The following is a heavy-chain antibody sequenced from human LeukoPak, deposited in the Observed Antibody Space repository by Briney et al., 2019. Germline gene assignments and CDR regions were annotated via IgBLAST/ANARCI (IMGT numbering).Heavy chain of an antibody. V-gene: IGHV3-21*01. D-gene: IGHD2-2*01. J-gene: IGHJ3*02. Sequence: AGGSLRLSCAASGFTFSSYSMNWVRQAPGKGLEWVSSISRDVNYIFYADSVQGRFTISRDNAENSLFLQMNSLRAEDTAVYYCASRYCTSTNCYAFDIWGQGTMVTVSS. CDR2: ISRDVNYI. CDR1: GFTFSSYS. CDR3: ASRYCTSTNCYAFDI.